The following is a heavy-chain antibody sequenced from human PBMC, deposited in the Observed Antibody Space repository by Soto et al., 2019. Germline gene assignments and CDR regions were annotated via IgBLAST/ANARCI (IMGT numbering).Heavy chain of an antibody. D-gene: IGHD3-3*01. J-gene: IGHJ6*04. CDR1: GFTFSSYA. V-gene: IGHV3-30-3*01. Sequence: PGGSLRLSCAASGFTFSSYAMHWVRQAPGKGLEWVAVISYDGSNKYYADSVKGRFTISRDNSKNTLYLQMNSLRAEDTAVYYCARSGSSITFFGVVIILYYYYGMDVWGKGTTVTASS. CDR3: ARSGSSITFFGVVIILYYYYGMDV. CDR2: ISYDGSNK.